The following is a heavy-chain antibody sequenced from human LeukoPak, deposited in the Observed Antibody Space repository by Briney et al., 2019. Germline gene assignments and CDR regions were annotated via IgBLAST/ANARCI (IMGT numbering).Heavy chain of an antibody. Sequence: SETLSLTCTVSGYSISSGYYWSWIRQPPGKGLEWIGYIYYSGSTNYNPSLKSRVTISVDTSKNQFSLKLSSVTAADTAVYYCARAYYDILTGYSGAFDIWGQGTMVTVSS. D-gene: IGHD3-9*01. CDR2: IYYSGST. CDR3: ARAYYDILTGYSGAFDI. CDR1: GYSISSGYY. J-gene: IGHJ3*02. V-gene: IGHV4-61*01.